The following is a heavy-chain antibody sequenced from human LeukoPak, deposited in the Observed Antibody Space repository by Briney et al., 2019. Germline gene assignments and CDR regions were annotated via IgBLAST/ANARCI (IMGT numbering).Heavy chain of an antibody. CDR3: ARDHDYVWGSYPLDY. V-gene: IGHV1-2*02. CDR1: GYTFTSYY. J-gene: IGHJ4*02. D-gene: IGHD3-16*02. Sequence: ASVKVSCKASGYTFTSYYMHWVRQAPGQGLEWMGIINPNSGGTNYAQKFQGRVTMTRDTSISTAYMELSRLRSDDTAVYYCARDHDYVWGSYPLDYWGQGTLVTVSS. CDR2: INPNSGGT.